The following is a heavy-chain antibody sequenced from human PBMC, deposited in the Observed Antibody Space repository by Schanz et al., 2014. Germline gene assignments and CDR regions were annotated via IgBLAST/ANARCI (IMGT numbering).Heavy chain of an antibody. Sequence: EVQLVESGGGLVQPGGSLRLSCAASGFTVSSNYMSWVRQAPGKGLEWVSITYSGGSTYYADSVKGRFTISRDDSKNTLHLQMNSLKTEDTAVYYCSTDLTAVDYDAIGLWGQGTLVTVSS. V-gene: IGHV3-66*01. J-gene: IGHJ4*02. CDR3: STDLTAVDYDAIGL. D-gene: IGHD4-17*01. CDR1: GFTVSSNY. CDR2: TYSGGST.